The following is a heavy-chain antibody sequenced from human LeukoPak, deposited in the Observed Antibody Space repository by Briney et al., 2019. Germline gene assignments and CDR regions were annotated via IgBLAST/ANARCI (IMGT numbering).Heavy chain of an antibody. D-gene: IGHD3-10*01. V-gene: IGHV4-34*01. CDR3: ARGRYGSGSYYDDY. Sequence: SETLSLTCAVYGGSFSGYYWCWIRQPPGKGLEWIGEINHSGSTNYNPSLKSRVTISVDTSKNQFSLKLSSVTAADTAVYYCARGRYGSGSYYDDYWGQGTLVTVSS. J-gene: IGHJ4*02. CDR1: GGSFSGYY. CDR2: INHSGST.